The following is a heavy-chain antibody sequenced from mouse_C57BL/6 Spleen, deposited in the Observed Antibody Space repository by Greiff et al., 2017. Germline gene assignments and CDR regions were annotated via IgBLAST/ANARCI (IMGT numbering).Heavy chain of an antibody. CDR2: IRNKANGYTT. J-gene: IGHJ4*01. CDR1: GFTFTDYY. CDR3: ARYGVGAMDY. V-gene: IGHV7-3*01. Sequence: EVQVVESGGGLVQPGGSLSLSCAASGFTFTDYYMSWVRQPPGKALEWLGFIRNKANGYTTEYSASVKGRFTISRDNSQSILYLQMNALRAEDSATYYCARYGVGAMDYWGQGTSVTVSS.